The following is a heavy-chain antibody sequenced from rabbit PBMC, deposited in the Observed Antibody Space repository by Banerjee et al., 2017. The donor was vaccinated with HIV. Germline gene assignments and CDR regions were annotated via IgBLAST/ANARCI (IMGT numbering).Heavy chain of an antibody. CDR3: ARDGTGGSYFAL. J-gene: IGHJ4*01. CDR2: IDPLFGIR. Sequence: QEQLVESGGGLVQPGGSLTLTCKASGFSFSDRDVMYWVRQAPGKGLEWIGYIDPLFGIRNYANSVKGRFTISRENAQNTVFLQMTSLTAADTATYFCARDGTGGSYFALWGPGTLVTVS. D-gene: IGHD8-1*01. CDR1: GFSFSDRDV. V-gene: IGHV1S47*01.